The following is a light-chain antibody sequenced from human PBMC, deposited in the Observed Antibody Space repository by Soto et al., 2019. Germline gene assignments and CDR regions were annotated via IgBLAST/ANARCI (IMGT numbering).Light chain of an antibody. CDR1: QSVSRF. V-gene: IGKV3-11*01. CDR3: QQRSNWPWT. J-gene: IGKJ1*01. Sequence: EIVLTRSPATLSLSPGERATLSCRASQSVSRFLAWHQQKPGQAPRLLIYDASNRATDIPARFSGSGSGTDFALTISSLEPEDFAVYYCQQRSNWPWTFGQGTKVDIK. CDR2: DAS.